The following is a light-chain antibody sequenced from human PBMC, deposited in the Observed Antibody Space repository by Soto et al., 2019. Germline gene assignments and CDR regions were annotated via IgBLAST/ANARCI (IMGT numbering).Light chain of an antibody. Sequence: EIVLTQSPGTLSLSPWEGATLSCRASQSIRYNYLAWYQQRPGQAPRLLIYDASSRATGVPDRFSGSGSGTDFTLTISRLEPEDFAVYSCQQYDGSSITFGQGTRLRL. V-gene: IGKV3-20*01. CDR3: QQYDGSSIT. CDR1: QSIRYNY. CDR2: DAS. J-gene: IGKJ5*01.